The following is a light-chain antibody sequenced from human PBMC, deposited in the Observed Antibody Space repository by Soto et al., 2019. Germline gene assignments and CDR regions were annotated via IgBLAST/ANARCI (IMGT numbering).Light chain of an antibody. CDR3: QSYDSSLSGLVV. CDR1: SSNIGAGYD. Sequence: QLVLTQPPSVSGAPGQTVTISCTGSSSNIGAGYDVHWYQQLPGTAPKLLIYGNSNRPSGVPDRFSGSKSGTSASLAITGLQAEDEADYFCQSYDSSLSGLVVFGGRTKLTVL. J-gene: IGLJ2*01. V-gene: IGLV1-40*01. CDR2: GNS.